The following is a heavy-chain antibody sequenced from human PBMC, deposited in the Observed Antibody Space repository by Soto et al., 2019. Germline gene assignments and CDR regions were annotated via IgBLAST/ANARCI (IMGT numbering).Heavy chain of an antibody. V-gene: IGHV4-59*01. CDR2: IYYSGST. Sequence: PSETLSLTCTVSGGSISSYYWSWIRQPPGKGLEWIGYIYYSGSTNYNPSLKSRVTISVDTSKSQFSLKLSSVTAADTAVYYCARVPSTVKQWLDRGRSGYFDYWGQGTLVTVSS. D-gene: IGHD6-19*01. J-gene: IGHJ4*02. CDR1: GGSISSYY. CDR3: ARVPSTVKQWLDRGRSGYFDY.